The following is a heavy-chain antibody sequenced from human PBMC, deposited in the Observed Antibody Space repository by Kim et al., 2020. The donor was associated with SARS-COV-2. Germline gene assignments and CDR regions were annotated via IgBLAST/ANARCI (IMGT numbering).Heavy chain of an antibody. CDR3: VRVPFDIVNY. CDR2: INSDGSLT. J-gene: IGHJ4*02. V-gene: IGHV3-74*01. D-gene: IGHD5-12*01. CDR1: GFTFRNYW. Sequence: GGSLRLSCAASGFTFRNYWMHWVRQVPGKGLVWVSRINSDGSLTIYADSVKGRFTISRDNAKNTLYLQMNSLRVEDTAVYYCVRVPFDIVNYWGQGTLVTVSS.